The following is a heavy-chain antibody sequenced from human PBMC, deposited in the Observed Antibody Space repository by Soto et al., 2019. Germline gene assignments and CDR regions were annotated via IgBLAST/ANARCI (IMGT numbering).Heavy chain of an antibody. CDR3: AHSLPGAKDGTTCNFDV. Sequence: QILLKESGPTRVKPTQTLALTCTFSVFSRSTSCLGVAWNRQSPVKAPEWLALIYWDDAQRYSPSLKTRVIMNKDTSNHQLVLTMPISDPVDTDTAYRAHSLPGAKDGTTCNFDVCGQRTLVTFSS. J-gene: IGHJ3*01. V-gene: IGHV2-5*02. CDR1: VFSRSTSCLG. CDR2: IYWDDAQ.